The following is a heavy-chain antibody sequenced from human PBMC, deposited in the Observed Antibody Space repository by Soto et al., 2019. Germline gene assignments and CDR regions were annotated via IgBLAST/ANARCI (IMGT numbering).Heavy chain of an antibody. CDR3: AGALWGYCGTVFSPPDV. Sequence: QVQLQESGPGLVKPSETLSLTCTVSGGSISGYYWSWIRQPPGKGLEWIGYMYNTGSTVYNPSFKRRVPLSVATSKTPSPLKLHSLTAAPTALYSCAGALWGYCGTVFSPPDVWGQGATFTFAS. J-gene: IGHJ6*02. CDR1: GGSISGYY. V-gene: IGHV4-59*01. CDR2: MYNTGST. D-gene: IGHD2-21*01.